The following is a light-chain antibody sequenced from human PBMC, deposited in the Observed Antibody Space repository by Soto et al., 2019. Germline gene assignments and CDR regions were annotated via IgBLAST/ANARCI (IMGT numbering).Light chain of an antibody. CDR3: QQYSTTPIT. CDR2: WAY. V-gene: IGKV4-1*01. CDR1: QSVLYSPNNKNY. Sequence: DIVMTQSPESLAVSLGERATINCKSSQSVLYSPNNKNYLAWYQQKPGQPPKLLIYWAYTRESGVPDRFSGSGSGTDFTLTISSLQAEDVAVYFCQQYSTTPITFGQGTRLEIK. J-gene: IGKJ5*01.